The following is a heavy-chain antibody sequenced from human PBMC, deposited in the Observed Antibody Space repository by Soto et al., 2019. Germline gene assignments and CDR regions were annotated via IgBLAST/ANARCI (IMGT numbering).Heavy chain of an antibody. CDR1: GGTFSSYT. CDR3: ARGAATAMVIPLFDF. J-gene: IGHJ4*02. Sequence: GASVKVSCKASGGTFSSYTISWVRQAHGQGLEWMGRIIPILGIANYAQKFQGRVTITADKSTSTAYMELSSLRSEDTAVYYCARGAATAMVIPLFDFWGQGTLVTVSS. V-gene: IGHV1-69*02. D-gene: IGHD5-18*01. CDR2: IIPILGIA.